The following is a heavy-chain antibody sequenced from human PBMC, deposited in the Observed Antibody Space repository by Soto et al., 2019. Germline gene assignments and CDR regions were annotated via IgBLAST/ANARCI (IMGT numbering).Heavy chain of an antibody. D-gene: IGHD3-3*01. CDR3: AKANDFWSGYVSGYYFDY. CDR1: GFTFSSYA. J-gene: IGHJ4*02. Sequence: GGSLRLSCAASGFTFSSYAMSWVRQAPGKGLEWVSAISGSGGSTYYADSVKGRFTISRDNSKNTLYLQMNSLRAEDTAVYYCAKANDFWSGYVSGYYFDYWGQGTLVTVSS. V-gene: IGHV3-23*01. CDR2: ISGSGGST.